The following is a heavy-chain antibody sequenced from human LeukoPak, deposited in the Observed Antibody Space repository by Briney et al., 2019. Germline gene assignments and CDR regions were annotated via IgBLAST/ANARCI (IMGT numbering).Heavy chain of an antibody. CDR3: AADPGYDSSGYQFDY. CDR2: IVVGSGNT. Sequence: SVKVSCKASGFTFTSSATQWVRQARGQRLEWIGWIVVGSGNTNYAQKFQERVTITRDMSTSTAYMELSSLRSEDTAVYYCAADPGYDSSGYQFDYWGQGTLVTVSS. J-gene: IGHJ4*02. D-gene: IGHD3-22*01. V-gene: IGHV1-58*02. CDR1: GFTFTSSA.